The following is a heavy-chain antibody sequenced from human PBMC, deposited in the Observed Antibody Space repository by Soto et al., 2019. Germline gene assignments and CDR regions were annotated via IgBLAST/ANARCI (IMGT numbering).Heavy chain of an antibody. CDR2: IWYDGSNK. V-gene: IGHV3-33*01. Sequence: QVQLVESGGGVVQPGRSLRLSCAASGFTFSSYGMHWVRQAPGKGLEWVAVIWYDGSNKYYADSVKGRFTISRDNSKNTLYLQMNSLRAEATAVYYCARDPAPYYDAVGDPDHWGQGTLVTVSS. CDR1: GFTFSSYG. CDR3: ARDPAPYYDAVGDPDH. D-gene: IGHD3-3*01. J-gene: IGHJ4*02.